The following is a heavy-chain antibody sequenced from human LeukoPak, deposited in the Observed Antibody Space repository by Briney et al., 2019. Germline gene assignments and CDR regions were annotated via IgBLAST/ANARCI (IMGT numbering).Heavy chain of an antibody. CDR2: INHSGST. D-gene: IGHD3-9*01. CDR1: GGSFSGYY. CDR3: VSNDILAP. J-gene: IGHJ5*02. V-gene: IGHV4-34*01. Sequence: SETLSLTCAVYGGSFSGYYWSWIRQPPGKGLEWIGEINHSGSTNYNPSLKSRVTISVDTSKNQFSLKLSSVTPEDTAVYYCVSNDILAPWGQGTLVTVSS.